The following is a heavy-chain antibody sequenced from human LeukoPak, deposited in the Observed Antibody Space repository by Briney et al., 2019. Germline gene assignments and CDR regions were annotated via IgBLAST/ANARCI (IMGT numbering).Heavy chain of an antibody. CDR2: ISGSGGST. Sequence: GGSLRLSCAASGFTFSSYAMSWVRQAPGKGLEWVSAISGSGGSTYYADSVKGRFTISRDNSKNTLYLQMNSLRAEDTAVYYCAKAPVGYCSSTGCYTFDYWGQGTLVTVSS. V-gene: IGHV3-23*01. J-gene: IGHJ4*02. D-gene: IGHD2-2*02. CDR3: AKAPVGYCSSTGCYTFDY. CDR1: GFTFSSYA.